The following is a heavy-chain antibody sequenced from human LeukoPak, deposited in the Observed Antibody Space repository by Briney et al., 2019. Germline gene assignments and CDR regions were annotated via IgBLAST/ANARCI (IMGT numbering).Heavy chain of an antibody. D-gene: IGHD2-15*01. Sequence: GGSLRLSCAASGFTVSSSYMSWVRQAPGKGLEWVSVIHSGGKTYYADSVKGRLSISRDNSKNTLYLQMNSLRAQDTAVYYCTRDLNSGGSCWGQGALVTVS. CDR1: GFTVSSSY. J-gene: IGHJ4*02. V-gene: IGHV3-53*01. CDR3: TRDLNSGGSC. CDR2: IHSGGKT.